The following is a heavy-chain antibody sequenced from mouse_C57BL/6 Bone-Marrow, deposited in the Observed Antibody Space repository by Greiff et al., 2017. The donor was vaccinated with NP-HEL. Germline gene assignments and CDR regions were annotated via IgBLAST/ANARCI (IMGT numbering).Heavy chain of an antibody. CDR1: GYTFTDYY. CDR3: ARRVTALYYFDY. D-gene: IGHD2-2*01. Sequence: EVQLQQSGPELVKPGASVKISCKASGYTFTDYYMHWVKQSPGKSLEWIGDINPNNGGTSYHQQFKGQATLTVDNSSSTAYLEIRSLTSEDSAVYYFARRVTALYYFDYWGQGTTLTVSS. J-gene: IGHJ2*01. CDR2: INPNNGGT. V-gene: IGHV1-26*01.